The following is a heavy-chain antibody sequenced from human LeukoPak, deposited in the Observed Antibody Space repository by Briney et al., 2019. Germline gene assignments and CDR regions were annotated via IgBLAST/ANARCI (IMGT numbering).Heavy chain of an antibody. CDR2: IHTSGTT. D-gene: IGHD4-17*01. CDR3: ARNPVTSANPKFDS. V-gene: IGHV4-4*07. Sequence: SETLSLTCTVSGGSISKNYWSWIRQPAGKGLEWIGRIHTSGTTNHNPSPKSRVTMSIDTSKNQFSLKLSSVTAADTAIYYCARNPVTSANPKFDSWGQGTLVTVSS. J-gene: IGHJ4*02. CDR1: GGSISKNY.